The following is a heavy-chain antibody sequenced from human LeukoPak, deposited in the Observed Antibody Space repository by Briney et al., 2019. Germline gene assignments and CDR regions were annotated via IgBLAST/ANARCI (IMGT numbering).Heavy chain of an antibody. J-gene: IGHJ4*02. CDR1: GFTFSNYG. CDR3: AKVASNYDFDY. CDR2: INWNGGST. D-gene: IGHD4-11*01. Sequence: GGSLRLSCAASGFTFSNYGMTWVRQTPGKGLEWVSGINWNGGSTGYADSVKGRFTISRDNANNSLYLQMNSLRAEDTALYYCAKVASNYDFDYWGQGTLVTVSS. V-gene: IGHV3-20*04.